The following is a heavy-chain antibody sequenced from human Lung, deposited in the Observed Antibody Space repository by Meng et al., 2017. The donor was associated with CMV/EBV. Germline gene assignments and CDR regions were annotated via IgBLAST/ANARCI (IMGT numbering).Heavy chain of an antibody. D-gene: IGHD6-19*01. Sequence: GSLRLSCTVSGGSISSSSYYWGWIRQPPGKGLEWIGSIYYSGSTYYNPSLKSRVTISVDTSKNQFSLKLSSVTAADTAVYYCARSHSSGWPFDYWGKGTXVTVSS. CDR1: GGSISSSSYY. V-gene: IGHV4-39*07. CDR2: IYYSGST. CDR3: ARSHSSGWPFDY. J-gene: IGHJ4*02.